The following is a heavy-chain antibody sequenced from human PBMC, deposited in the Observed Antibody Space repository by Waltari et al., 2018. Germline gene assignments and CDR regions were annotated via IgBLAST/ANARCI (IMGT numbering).Heavy chain of an antibody. V-gene: IGHV1-46*01. Sequence: QVQLVQSGAEVKKPGASVKVSCKASGYTFTSYYMHWVRQAPGQGLEWMGIINPSGGSTSYAQKFQGRVTMTRDTATSTGYMELSSLRSEDTAVYYCARSPRCSSTSCYIDGMDVWGQGTTVTVSS. CDR2: INPSGGST. CDR3: ARSPRCSSTSCYIDGMDV. CDR1: GYTFTSYY. D-gene: IGHD2-2*02. J-gene: IGHJ6*02.